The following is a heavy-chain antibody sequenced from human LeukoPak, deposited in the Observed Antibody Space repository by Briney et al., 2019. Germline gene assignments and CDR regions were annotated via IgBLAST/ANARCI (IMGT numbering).Heavy chain of an antibody. J-gene: IGHJ5*02. CDR3: ARSGEISFTTYSGSYDWFDP. CDR2: IYTSGST. V-gene: IGHV4-61*02. D-gene: IGHD1-26*01. CDR1: GGSISSGSYY. Sequence: SETLSLTCTVSGGSISSGSYYWSWIRQPAGKGLEWIGRIYTSGSTNYNPSLKSRVTISVDTSKNQFSLKLSSVTAADTAVYYCARSGEISFTTYSGSYDWFDPWGQGTLVTVSS.